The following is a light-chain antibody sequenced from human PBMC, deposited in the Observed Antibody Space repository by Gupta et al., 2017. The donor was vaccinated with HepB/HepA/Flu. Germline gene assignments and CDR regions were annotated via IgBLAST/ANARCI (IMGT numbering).Light chain of an antibody. CDR1: QSVTSNY. J-gene: IGKJ3*01. CDR3: QQYCKIPNT. V-gene: IGKV3-20*01. CDR2: GAS. Sequence: EIVLTQSPGTLSLSPGETATLSCRASQSVTSNYLAWYQHKAGQAPRLLIYGASTRATGIPDRFSGSGSGTDFTRTISRLEPEDFAAYYCQQYCKIPNTFGHGTRVD.